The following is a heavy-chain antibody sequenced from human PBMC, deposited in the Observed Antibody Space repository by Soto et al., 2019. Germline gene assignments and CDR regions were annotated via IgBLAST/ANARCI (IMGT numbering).Heavy chain of an antibody. J-gene: IGHJ6*02. CDR3: ARDLWPLGSGSPCAFYGLDF. V-gene: IGHV1-2*02. CDR2: LKSDNGGA. D-gene: IGHD3-10*01. CDR1: GYTFTGHY. Sequence: QVQLVQSGTEVKPPGASVKVSCKASGYTFTGHYMHWIRQLSGKRLEYLGWLKSDNGGAYYAPKFQGRVTLTRRTSTSTAYMELRGLQSHDTAVYFCARDLWPLGSGSPCAFYGLDFWGQGTTVAVSS.